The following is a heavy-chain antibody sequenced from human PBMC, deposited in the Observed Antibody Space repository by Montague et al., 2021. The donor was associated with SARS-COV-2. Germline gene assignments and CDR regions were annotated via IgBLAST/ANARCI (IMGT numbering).Heavy chain of an antibody. J-gene: IGHJ4*02. V-gene: IGHV4-59*01. CDR1: GGSISSYY. CDR2: IYYTGSS. Sequence: SETLSLTCGVSGGSISSYYWSWIWLPPGPGLEWIGFIYYTGSSKYNYSLTTRVTLPLDTPMNHFSLKLSSVTAAGTAVYYCARAQNTCFIANCVNYFDSWGLGALVTVSS. D-gene: IGHD1-1*01. CDR3: ARAQNTCFIANCVNYFDS.